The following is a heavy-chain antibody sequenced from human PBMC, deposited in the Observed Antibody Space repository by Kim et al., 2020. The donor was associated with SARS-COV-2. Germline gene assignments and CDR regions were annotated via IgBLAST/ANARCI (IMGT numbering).Heavy chain of an antibody. J-gene: IGHJ4*02. CDR2: KKRNGSEK. D-gene: IGHD3-10*01. V-gene: IGHV3-7*01. CDR3: AALDSVQVPGGN. Sequence: GGSLRLSCAVSGFSLRNIWMSWVRQAPGKGLEWVAMKKRNGSEKHYVDSVKGRFTMSRDNAKNSLYLQMSSLRTEDTAIYYCAALDSVQVPGGNWGQGTLVTVSS. CDR1: GFSLRNIW.